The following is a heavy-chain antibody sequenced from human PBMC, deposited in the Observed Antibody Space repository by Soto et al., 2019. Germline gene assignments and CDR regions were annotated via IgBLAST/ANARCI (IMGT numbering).Heavy chain of an antibody. J-gene: IGHJ3*02. V-gene: IGHV4-34*01. CDR2: INHSGST. D-gene: IGHD3-22*01. CDR3: ARVEVLITMIVVVSYAFDI. Sequence: PSETLSLTCAVYGGSFSGYYWSWIRQPPGKGLEWIGEINHSGSTNYNPSLKSRVTISVDTSKNQFSLKLSSVTAADTAVYYCARVEVLITMIVVVSYAFDIWGQGTMVTVS. CDR1: GGSFSGYY.